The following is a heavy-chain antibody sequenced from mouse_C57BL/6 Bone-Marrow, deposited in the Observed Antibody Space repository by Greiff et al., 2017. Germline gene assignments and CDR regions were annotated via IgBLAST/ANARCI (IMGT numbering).Heavy chain of an antibody. D-gene: IGHD1-1*02. CDR1: GFSFNTYA. CDR3: VRGGRYFDV. J-gene: IGHJ1*03. CDR2: IRSKSNNYAT. Sequence: DVKLVESGGGLVQPKGSLKLSCAASGFSFNTYAMNWVRQAPGKGLEWVARIRSKSNNYATYYADSVKDRFTISRDDSESMLYLQMNNLKTEDTAMYYWVRGGRYFDVWGTGTTVTVSS. V-gene: IGHV10-1*01.